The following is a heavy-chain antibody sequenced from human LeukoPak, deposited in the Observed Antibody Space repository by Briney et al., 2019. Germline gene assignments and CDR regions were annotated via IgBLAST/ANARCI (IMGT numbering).Heavy chain of an antibody. V-gene: IGHV4-59*01. J-gene: IGHJ4*02. Sequence: SETLSLTCTVSGGSMSGYYWSWIRQPPGKGLEWIGYIHYSGTTNYNSPLKSRVTILLDTSRNQFSLKLRSVTTADTAVYYCARRRVYSGSGEFDFWGQGTLVTVSS. CDR3: ARRRVYSGSGEFDF. CDR2: IHYSGTT. CDR1: GGSMSGYY. D-gene: IGHD5-12*01.